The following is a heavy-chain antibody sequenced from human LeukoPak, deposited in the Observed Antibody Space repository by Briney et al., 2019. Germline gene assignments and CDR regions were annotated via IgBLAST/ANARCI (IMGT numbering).Heavy chain of an antibody. CDR2: MNPNSGNT. CDR3: ARDDLSSGDFDY. D-gene: IGHD2-21*01. J-gene: IGHJ4*02. V-gene: IGHV1-8*01. CDR1: GYTFTSYD. Sequence: ASVKVSCKASGYTFTSYDINWVRQATGQGLEWMGWMNPNSGNTGYAQKFQGRVTMTRNTSISTAYMELSSLRSEDTAVYYCARDDLSSGDFDYWGQGTLVTVSS.